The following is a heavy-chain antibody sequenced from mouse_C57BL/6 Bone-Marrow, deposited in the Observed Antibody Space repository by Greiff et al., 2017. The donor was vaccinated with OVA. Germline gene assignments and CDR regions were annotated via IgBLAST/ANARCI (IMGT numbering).Heavy chain of an antibody. D-gene: IGHD2-3*01. CDR2: IYPGSGST. Sequence: QVQLKESGAELVKPGASVKMSCKASGYTFTSYWITWVKQRPGQGLEWIGDIYPGSGSTNYNEKFKSKATLTVDTSSSTAYMQLSSLTSEDSAVYYCARCGYYLYYFAMDYWGQGTSVTVSS. CDR3: ARCGYYLYYFAMDY. J-gene: IGHJ4*01. CDR1: GYTFTSYW. V-gene: IGHV1-55*01.